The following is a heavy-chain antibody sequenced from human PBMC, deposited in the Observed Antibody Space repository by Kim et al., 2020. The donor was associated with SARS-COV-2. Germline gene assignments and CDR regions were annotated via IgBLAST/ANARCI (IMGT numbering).Heavy chain of an antibody. Sequence: SETLSLTCTVSGGSISSGDYYWSWIRQPPGKGLEWIGYIYYSGSTYYNPSLKSRVTISVDTSKNQFSLKLSSVTAADTAVYYCARDRITMIAPRYTGYYYGMDVWGQGTTVTVSS. J-gene: IGHJ6*02. D-gene: IGHD3-22*01. CDR1: GGSISSGDYY. V-gene: IGHV4-30-4*01. CDR3: ARDRITMIAPRYTGYYYGMDV. CDR2: IYYSGST.